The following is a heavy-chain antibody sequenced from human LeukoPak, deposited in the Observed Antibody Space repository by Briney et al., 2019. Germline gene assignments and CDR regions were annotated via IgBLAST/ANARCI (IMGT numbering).Heavy chain of an antibody. CDR3: AKGKYYNILTGFYKRDDAFDL. Sequence: GGSLRLSCAASGFTFSSYGMSWVRQAPGKGLEWVSAISGSGGSTYYADSVKGRFTISRDNSKNTLYLQMNSLRPEDTAVYYCAKGKYYNILTGFYKRDDAFDLWGQGTMVTVSS. CDR1: GFTFSSYG. J-gene: IGHJ3*01. D-gene: IGHD3-9*01. V-gene: IGHV3-23*01. CDR2: ISGSGGST.